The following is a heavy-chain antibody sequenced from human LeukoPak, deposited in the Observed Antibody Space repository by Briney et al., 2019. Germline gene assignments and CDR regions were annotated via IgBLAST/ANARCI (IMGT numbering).Heavy chain of an antibody. J-gene: IGHJ4*02. CDR1: GASISTNY. CDR3: ARGSFDSSGYYVFDY. D-gene: IGHD3-22*01. V-gene: IGHV4-4*07. Sequence: SSETLSLTCSVSGASISTNYWSWIRQPAGKGPEWIARIYNSGNTNYSPSLESRVTMSADTSKNHFSLRLTSVTAADTAVYYCARGSFDSSGYYVFDYWGQGRLVTVSS. CDR2: IYNSGNT.